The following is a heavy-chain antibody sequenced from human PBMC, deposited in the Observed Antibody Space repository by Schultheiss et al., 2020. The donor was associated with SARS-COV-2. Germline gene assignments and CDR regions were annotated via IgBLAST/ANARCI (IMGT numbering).Heavy chain of an antibody. CDR2: INHSRST. V-gene: IGHV4-34*09. Sequence: SETLSLTCAVYGGSFSGYYWSWIRQPPGKALEWLAEINHSRSTNYNPSLTSRVTISVDTSKNQFSLKLSSVTAADTAVYYCARVRQDFLEWLLVFDYWGQGTLVTVSS. CDR3: ARVRQDFLEWLLVFDY. J-gene: IGHJ4*02. D-gene: IGHD3-3*01. CDR1: GGSFSGYY.